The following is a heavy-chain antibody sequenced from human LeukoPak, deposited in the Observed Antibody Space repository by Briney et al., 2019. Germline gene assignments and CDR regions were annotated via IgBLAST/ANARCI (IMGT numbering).Heavy chain of an antibody. D-gene: IGHD3-22*01. CDR2: IIPIFGTA. Sequence: ASVNVSCKASGGTFSSYAISWVRQAPGQGLEWMGGIIPIFGTANYAQKFQGRVTITADESTSTAYMELSSLRAEDTAVYYCARDPTYYYDSSGYYPEYYFDYWGQGTLVTVSS. J-gene: IGHJ4*02. CDR3: ARDPTYYYDSSGYYPEYYFDY. CDR1: GGTFSSYA. V-gene: IGHV1-69*13.